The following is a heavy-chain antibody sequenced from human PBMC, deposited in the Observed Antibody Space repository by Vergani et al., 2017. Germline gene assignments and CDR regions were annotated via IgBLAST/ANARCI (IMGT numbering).Heavy chain of an antibody. Sequence: QVQLVQSGAEVKKPGSSVKVSCKASGGTFSSYAISWVRQAPGQGLEWMGRIITILGIANYAQKFQGRVTITADKSTSTAYMELSSLRSEDTAVYYCAREPGNDYGDDGSWFDPWGQGTLVTVSS. V-gene: IGHV1-69*04. D-gene: IGHD4-17*01. CDR1: GGTFSSYA. J-gene: IGHJ5*02. CDR2: IITILGIA. CDR3: AREPGNDYGDDGSWFDP.